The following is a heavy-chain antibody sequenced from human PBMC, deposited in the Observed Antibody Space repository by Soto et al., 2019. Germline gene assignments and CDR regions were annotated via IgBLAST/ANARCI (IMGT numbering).Heavy chain of an antibody. Sequence: QVQLVESGGGVVQPGRSLRLSCAASGFTFSSYGMHWVRQAPGKGLEWVAVISYDGSNKYYADSVKGRFTISRDNSKNTLYLQMNRLRAEDTAVYYCAKYPRRGYSGYDFDYWGQGTLVTVSS. V-gene: IGHV3-30*18. CDR2: ISYDGSNK. D-gene: IGHD5-12*01. CDR1: GFTFSSYG. J-gene: IGHJ4*02. CDR3: AKYPRRGYSGYDFDY.